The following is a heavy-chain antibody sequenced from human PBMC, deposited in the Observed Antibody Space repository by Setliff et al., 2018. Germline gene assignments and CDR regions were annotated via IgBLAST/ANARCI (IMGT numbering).Heavy chain of an antibody. CDR2: ISGDGRTI. Sequence: GSLRLSCAASGFDFSYYYMSWARQAPGKGLEWISKISGDGRTIYYADSVRGRFTISRDNAKNSLYLQMNSLRAEDSAVYYCARGGVFYAMDFWGQGTTVTVSS. D-gene: IGHD3-10*01. J-gene: IGHJ6*02. V-gene: IGHV3-11*04. CDR1: GFDFSYYY. CDR3: ARGGVFYAMDF.